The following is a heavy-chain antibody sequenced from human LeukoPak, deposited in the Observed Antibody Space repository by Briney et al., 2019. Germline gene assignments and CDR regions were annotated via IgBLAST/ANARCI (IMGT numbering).Heavy chain of an antibody. CDR2: ISAYNGYT. D-gene: IGHD3-22*01. J-gene: IGHJ4*02. Sequence: ASVKVSCKASGYTFTNYGISWVRQAPGQGLEWMGWISAYNGYTHFAQKFQGRVTMTTDTSTSTAYMELRSLRSDDTAVYYCAKDQDDSSGYYFDHWGQGTLVTVSS. CDR3: AKDQDDSSGYYFDH. V-gene: IGHV1-18*01. CDR1: GYTFTNYG.